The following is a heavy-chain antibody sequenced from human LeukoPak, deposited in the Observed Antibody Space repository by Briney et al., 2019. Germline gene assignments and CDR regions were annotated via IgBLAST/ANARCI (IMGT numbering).Heavy chain of an antibody. CDR3: ARGDTGYCSSTSCYDYYYYGMDV. Sequence: ASVKVSCKTSGYTFTSYGISWVRQAPGQGLEWMGWISGYNGNTNYAQKLQGRVTMTTDTSTSTAYMELRSLRSDDTAVYYCARGDTGYCSSTSCYDYYYYGMDVWGQGTTVTVSS. J-gene: IGHJ6*02. CDR1: GYTFTSYG. V-gene: IGHV1-18*01. CDR2: ISGYNGNT. D-gene: IGHD2-2*01.